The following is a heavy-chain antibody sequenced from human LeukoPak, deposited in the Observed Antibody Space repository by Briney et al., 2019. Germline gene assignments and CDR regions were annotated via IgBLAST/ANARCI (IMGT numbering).Heavy chain of an antibody. CDR3: AKGDCSGGSCYLDAFDI. CDR1: GFTFSSYA. Sequence: GVLRLSCAASGFTFSSYAMSWVRQAPGKGLEWVSAISGSGGSTYYADSVKGRFTISRDNSKNTLYLQMNSLRAEDTAVYYCAKGDCSGGSCYLDAFDIWGQGTMVTVSS. V-gene: IGHV3-23*01. J-gene: IGHJ3*02. D-gene: IGHD2-15*01. CDR2: ISGSGGST.